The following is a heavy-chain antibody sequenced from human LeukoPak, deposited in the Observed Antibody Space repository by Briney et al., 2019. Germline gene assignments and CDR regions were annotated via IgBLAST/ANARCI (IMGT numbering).Heavy chain of an antibody. V-gene: IGHV4-38-2*02. Sequence: SETLSLTCTVSGYSISSGYYWGWIRQPPGKGLEWIGSIYHSGSTYYNPSLKSRVTISVDTSKNQFSLKLSSVTAADTAVYYCARDHSGSYGWFDPWAREPWSPSPQ. J-gene: IGHJ5*02. CDR2: IYHSGST. CDR3: ARDHSGSYGWFDP. CDR1: GYSISSGYY. D-gene: IGHD1-26*01.